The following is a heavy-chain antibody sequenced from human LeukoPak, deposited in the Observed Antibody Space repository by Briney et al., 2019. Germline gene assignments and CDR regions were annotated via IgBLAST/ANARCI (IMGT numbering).Heavy chain of an antibody. J-gene: IGHJ4*02. CDR2: ISSSGSGGST. V-gene: IGHV3-23*01. D-gene: IGHD5-24*01. CDR3: AKSGYNRFDY. Sequence: GGSLRLSCAASGFTFSSSAVSWVRQAPGKGLEWVSSISSSGSGGSTYYAASVKGRFTISRDNSKNTLYLQMNSLRAEDTAVYYCAKSGYNRFDYWGQGTLVTVSS. CDR1: GFTFSSSA.